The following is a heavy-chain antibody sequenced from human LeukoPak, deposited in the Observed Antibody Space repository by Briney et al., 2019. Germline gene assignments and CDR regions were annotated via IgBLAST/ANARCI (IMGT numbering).Heavy chain of an antibody. D-gene: IGHD3-22*01. J-gene: IGHJ3*02. CDR1: GFTFSSYG. V-gene: IGHV3-9*03. CDR3: AKGYREMIGDAFDI. CDR2: ISWNSGSI. Sequence: PGGSLRLSCAASGFTFSSYGMTWVRQAPGKGLEWVSGISWNSGSIGYADSVKGRFTISRDNAKNSLYLQMNSLRAEDMALYYCAKGYREMIGDAFDIWGQGTMVTVSS.